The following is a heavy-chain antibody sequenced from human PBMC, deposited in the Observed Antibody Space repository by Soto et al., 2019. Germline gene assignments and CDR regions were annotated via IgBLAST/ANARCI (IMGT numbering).Heavy chain of an antibody. CDR1: GFTFSSYG. V-gene: IGHV3-30*18. CDR3: AKTSPGPFDY. J-gene: IGHJ4*02. Sequence: GSLRLSCAASGFTFSSYGMHWVSQAPGKGLEWVAVISYDGSNKYYADSVKGPFTISRDNSKNTLYLQMNSLSAEDTAVYYCAKTSPGPFDYWGQGTLVTVSS. CDR2: ISYDGSNK.